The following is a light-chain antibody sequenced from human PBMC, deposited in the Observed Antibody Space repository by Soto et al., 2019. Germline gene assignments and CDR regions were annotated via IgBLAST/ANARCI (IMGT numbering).Light chain of an antibody. V-gene: IGKV3-20*01. J-gene: IGKJ4*01. CDR3: HQYDSSPLT. Sequence: EIVLTQSPGTLSLSPGERATLSCRASQSVSSSYLAWYQQKPGQAPRLLIYGASSRATGIPDRFRGSGSGTAFTLTISRLEPEDFAVYYCHQYDSSPLTFGGGTKVEIK. CDR2: GAS. CDR1: QSVSSSY.